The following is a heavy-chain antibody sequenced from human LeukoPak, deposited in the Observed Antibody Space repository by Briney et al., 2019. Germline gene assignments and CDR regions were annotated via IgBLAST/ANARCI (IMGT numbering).Heavy chain of an antibody. V-gene: IGHV3-30*04. D-gene: IGHD6-13*01. CDR3: ARDGSSSWYMDYYYMDV. CDR1: GFTFSSYA. Sequence: GGSLRLSCAASGFTFSSYAMHWVRQAPGKGLEWVAVISYDGSNKYYADSVKGRFTISRDNSKNTVYLQMNSLRAEDTAVYYCARDGSSSWYMDYYYMDVWGKGTTVTVSS. J-gene: IGHJ6*03. CDR2: ISYDGSNK.